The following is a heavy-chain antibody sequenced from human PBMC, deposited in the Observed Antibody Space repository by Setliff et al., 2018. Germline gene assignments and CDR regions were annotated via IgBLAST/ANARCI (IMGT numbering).Heavy chain of an antibody. D-gene: IGHD6-19*01. CDR2: INHRGST. J-gene: IGHJ6*02. V-gene: IGHV4-34*01. CDR1: GDSFSDYY. CDR3: ARGPDLTAVGATYFYGMDV. Sequence: PSETLSLTCAVYGDSFSDYYWSWIRQPPGKGLEWIEEINHRGSTNYSPSLRSRVTMSVDTSKKQLSLNLSSVSAADTAVYYCARGPDLTAVGATYFYGMDVWGQGATVTVSS.